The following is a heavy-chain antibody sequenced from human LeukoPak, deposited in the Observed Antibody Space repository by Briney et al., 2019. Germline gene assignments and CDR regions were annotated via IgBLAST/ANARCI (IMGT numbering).Heavy chain of an antibody. J-gene: IGHJ3*02. V-gene: IGHV3-9*01. D-gene: IGHD1-26*01. CDR1: GFTFDDYA. CDR2: ISWNSGSI. Sequence: GGSLRLSCAASGFTFDDYAMHWVRQAPGKGLEWVSGISWNSGSIGYADSVKGRFTISRDNAKNSLYLQMNSLRAEDTALYYCARDLVGERGNDAFDIWGQGTMVTVSS. CDR3: ARDLVGERGNDAFDI.